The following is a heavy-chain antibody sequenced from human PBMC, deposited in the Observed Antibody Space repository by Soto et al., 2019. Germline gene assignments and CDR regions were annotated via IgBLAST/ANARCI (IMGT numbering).Heavy chain of an antibody. D-gene: IGHD6-19*01. CDR1: GFTFSDYY. J-gene: IGHJ4*02. V-gene: IGHV3-7*04. CDR2: IKQDGSEM. Sequence: EVQLVGSGGGLVQPGGSLRLSCAGSGFTFSDYYMTWVRQAPGKGLEWVANIKQDGSEMYYVDSVKGQFTISRDNAKNLLYLQMNSLRAEDTAVYYCARGGRSGFTTFYFDYWGRGTLVTVSS. CDR3: ARGGRSGFTTFYFDY.